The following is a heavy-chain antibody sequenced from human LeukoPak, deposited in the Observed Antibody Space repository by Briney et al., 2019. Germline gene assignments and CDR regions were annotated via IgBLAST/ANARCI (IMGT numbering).Heavy chain of an antibody. J-gene: IGHJ6*02. CDR3: ARIPPDSSSWKTYYYYYGMDV. D-gene: IGHD6-13*01. CDR2: IITILGIA. Sequence: SVKVSCTASGVTFSSYTISWVRQAPGQGLEWMGRIITILGIANYAQKFQGRVTITADKSTSTAYMELSSLRSEDTAVYYCARIPPDSSSWKTYYYYYGMDVWGQGTTVTVSS. V-gene: IGHV1-69*02. CDR1: GVTFSSYT.